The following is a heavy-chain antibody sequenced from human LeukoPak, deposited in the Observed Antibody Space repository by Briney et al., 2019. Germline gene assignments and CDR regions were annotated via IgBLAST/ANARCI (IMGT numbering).Heavy chain of an antibody. CDR1: GYTFTGYY. CDR2: INPNSGGT. V-gene: IGHV1-2*02. Sequence: GASVKVSCKASGYTFTGYYMHWVRQAPGQGLEWMGWINPNSGGTNYAQKFQGRVTMTRDTSISTAYMELSRLRSDDTAVYYCARGSPQLGYCSSTSCHRRSFDYWGQGTLVTVSS. D-gene: IGHD2-2*01. J-gene: IGHJ4*02. CDR3: ARGSPQLGYCSSTSCHRRSFDY.